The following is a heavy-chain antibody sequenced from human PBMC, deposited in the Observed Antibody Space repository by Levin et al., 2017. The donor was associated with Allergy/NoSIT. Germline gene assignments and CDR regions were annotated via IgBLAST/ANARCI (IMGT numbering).Heavy chain of an antibody. D-gene: IGHD3-9*01. CDR1: GFTFSIHS. V-gene: IGHV3-48*04. CDR2: IGSGGSTI. Sequence: PGGSLRLSCAASGFTFSIHSMNWVRQAPGKGLEWVSYIGSGGSTIYYADSVKGRFTVSRDNARNSLYLQMNGLRVEDTAIYYCARDRDYDMSTAYLAGVVRHYYYYGMDVWGQGTTVTVSS. CDR3: ARDRDYDMSTAYLAGVVRHYYYYGMDV. J-gene: IGHJ6*02.